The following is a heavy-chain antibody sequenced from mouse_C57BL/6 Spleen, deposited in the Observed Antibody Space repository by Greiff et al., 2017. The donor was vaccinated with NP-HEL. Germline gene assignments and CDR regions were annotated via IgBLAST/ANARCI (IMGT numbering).Heavy chain of an antibody. Sequence: EVQLQQSGPELVKPGASVKMSCKASGYTFTDYNMHWVKQSHGKSLEWIGYINPNNGGTSYNQKFKGKATLTVNKSSSTAYMELRSLTSEDSAVYYCARVGRGYWYFDVWGTGTTVTVSS. V-gene: IGHV1-22*01. D-gene: IGHD4-1*01. J-gene: IGHJ1*03. CDR3: ARVGRGYWYFDV. CDR2: INPNNGGT. CDR1: GYTFTDYN.